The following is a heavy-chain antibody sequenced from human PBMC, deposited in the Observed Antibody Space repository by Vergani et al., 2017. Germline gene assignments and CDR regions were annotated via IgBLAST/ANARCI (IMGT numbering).Heavy chain of an antibody. CDR3: ARGSXLGGSCYKPLFDY. J-gene: IGHJ4*02. CDR1: GGSINSHNYY. Sequence: QVQLQESGPGLVKPSQTLCLTCTVSGGSINSHNYYWSWIRQPAGKGLEWIGRIHTSGSTNYNPSLKSRVTVSEDTSKNQFSLNLTSVTAADTAVYFCARGSXLGGSCYKPLFDYWGQGILVTVSS. CDR2: IHTSGST. D-gene: IGHD2-15*01. V-gene: IGHV4-61*02.